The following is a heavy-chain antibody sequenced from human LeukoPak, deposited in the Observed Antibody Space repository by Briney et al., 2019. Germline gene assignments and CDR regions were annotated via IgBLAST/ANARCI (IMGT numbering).Heavy chain of an antibody. CDR3: ATDGYCSGGSCYSYDN. D-gene: IGHD2-15*01. CDR1: GFIFSNAW. Sequence: GGSLRLSCAASGFIFSNAWVTWVRQAPGKGLEWVGRSKSKTDGGTTDYGAPVKGRFSISRDDSKSTLYLQMNSLKTEDTAVYYCATDGYCSGGSCYSYDNWGQGTLVTVSS. CDR2: SKSKTDGGTT. V-gene: IGHV3-15*01. J-gene: IGHJ4*02.